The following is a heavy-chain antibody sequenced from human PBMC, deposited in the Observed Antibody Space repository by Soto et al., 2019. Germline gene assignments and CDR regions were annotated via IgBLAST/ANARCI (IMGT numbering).Heavy chain of an antibody. CDR3: ARAQSGGFRVAGAWYYFDY. Sequence: GGSLRLSCAASGFTFSSYGMHGVRQAPGKGLEWLAGIWDDGGNKYYADSVKGRLPISRDNSTNTMYLQMNSLRAEDTAVYYCARAQSGGFRVAGAWYYFDYWGQGTLVTVSS. J-gene: IGHJ4*02. V-gene: IGHV3-33*01. D-gene: IGHD2-15*01. CDR2: IWDDGGNK. CDR1: GFTFSSYG.